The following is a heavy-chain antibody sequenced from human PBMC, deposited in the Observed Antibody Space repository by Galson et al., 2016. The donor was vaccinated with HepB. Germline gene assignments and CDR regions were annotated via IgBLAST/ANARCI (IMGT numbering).Heavy chain of an antibody. V-gene: IGHV3-21*01. J-gene: IGHJ4*02. CDR3: ARTWGGYFDWLSHFDY. D-gene: IGHD3-9*01. CDR2: ITSSSSYI. CDR1: GFTFSSYS. Sequence: SLRLSCAASGFTFSSYSMNWVRQAPGKGLEWVSSITSSSSYIYYADSVKGRFTISRDNAKNSLYLQMNSLRVEDTAVYYCARTWGGYFDWLSHFDYWGQGTLVTVSS.